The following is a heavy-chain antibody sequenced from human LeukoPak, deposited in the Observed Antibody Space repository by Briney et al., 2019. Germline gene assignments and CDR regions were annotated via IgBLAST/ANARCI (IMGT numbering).Heavy chain of an antibody. Sequence: GGSLRLSCAASGFTFSDYYMSWIRQAPGKGLEWVSYISSSGSTISYADSVKGRFTISRDNAKNSLYLQMNSLRAEDTAVYYCARGDCSSTSCYWLAAEPPPLCYYYGMDVWGQGTTVTVSS. CDR1: GFTFSDYY. D-gene: IGHD2-2*01. V-gene: IGHV3-11*01. J-gene: IGHJ6*02. CDR2: ISSSGSTI. CDR3: ARGDCSSTSCYWLAAEPPPLCYYYGMDV.